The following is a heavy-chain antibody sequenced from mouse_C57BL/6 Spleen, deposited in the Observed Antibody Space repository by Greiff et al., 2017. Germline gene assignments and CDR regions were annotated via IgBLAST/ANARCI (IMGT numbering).Heavy chain of an antibody. CDR2: IYPGDGDT. Sequence: VKLMESGPELVKPGASVKISCKASGYAFSSSWMNWVKQRPGKGLEWIGRIYPGDGDTNYNGKFKGKATLTADKSSSTAYMQLSSLTSEDSAVYFCARSRDYYGSSPYYYAMDYWGQGTSVTVSS. J-gene: IGHJ4*01. D-gene: IGHD1-1*01. V-gene: IGHV1-82*01. CDR3: ARSRDYYGSSPYYYAMDY. CDR1: GYAFSSSW.